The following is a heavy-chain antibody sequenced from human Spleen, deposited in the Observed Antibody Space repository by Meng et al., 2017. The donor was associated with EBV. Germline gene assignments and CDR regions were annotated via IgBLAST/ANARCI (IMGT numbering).Heavy chain of an antibody. CDR2: IYHSGST. V-gene: IGHV4-4*02. CDR3: AREGDYYDSSGYKRLDY. J-gene: IGHJ4*02. CDR1: GGSISSRNW. D-gene: IGHD3-22*01. Sequence: QLQRSGSGLGLVKPSGTLSLSGASSGGSISSRNWWSWVRQPPGKGLEWIGEIYHSGSTNYNPSLKSRVTISVDKSKNQFSLKLSSVTAADTAVYYCAREGDYYDSSGYKRLDYWGQGTLVTVSS.